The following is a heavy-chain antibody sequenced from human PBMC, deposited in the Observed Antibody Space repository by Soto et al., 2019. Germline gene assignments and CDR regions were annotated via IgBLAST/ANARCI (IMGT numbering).Heavy chain of an antibody. D-gene: IGHD3-22*01. CDR2: IWYDGSNK. J-gene: IGHJ4*02. Sequence: QVQLVESGGGVVQPGRSLRLSCAASGFTFSSYGMHWVRQAPGKGLEWVAVIWYDGSNKYYADFVKGRFTISRDNSKNTLYLQMNSLRAEDTAVYYCARGPMIVGGAVDYWGQGTLVTVSS. CDR1: GFTFSSYG. V-gene: IGHV3-33*01. CDR3: ARGPMIVGGAVDY.